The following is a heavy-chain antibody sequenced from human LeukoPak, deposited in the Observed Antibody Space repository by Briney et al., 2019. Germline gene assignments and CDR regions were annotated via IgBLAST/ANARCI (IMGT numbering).Heavy chain of an antibody. CDR2: ISSSSSYI. J-gene: IGHJ4*02. V-gene: IGHV3-21*04. D-gene: IGHD6-19*01. CDR1: GFTFSSYA. Sequence: GGSLRLSCAASGFTFSSYAMSWVRQAPGKGLEWVSSISSSSSYIYYADSVKGRFTISRDNAKNSLYLQMNSLKAEDTAVYYCAKMGHRLWGVAGPDYWGQGTLVTVSS. CDR3: AKMGHRLWGVAGPDY.